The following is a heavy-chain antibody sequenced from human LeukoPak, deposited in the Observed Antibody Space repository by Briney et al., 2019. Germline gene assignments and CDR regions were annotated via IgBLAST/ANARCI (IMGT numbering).Heavy chain of an antibody. CDR2: ISSSAYTI. Sequence: GGSLRLSCAASGFTFTNYGMNWVRQAPGKGLEWVSYISSSAYTIYYADSVKGRFTISRDNTKNSLYLQMNGLRAEDTAVYYCGRVWNGRTFIDYWGQGTLVTVSS. CDR3: GRVWNGRTFIDY. J-gene: IGHJ4*02. V-gene: IGHV3-48*03. D-gene: IGHD1-1*01. CDR1: GFTFTNYG.